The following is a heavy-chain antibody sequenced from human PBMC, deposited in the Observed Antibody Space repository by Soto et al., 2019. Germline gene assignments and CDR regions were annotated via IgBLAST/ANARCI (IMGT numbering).Heavy chain of an antibody. J-gene: IGHJ4*02. Sequence: QVQLQQWGAGLLKPSETLSLTCAVYGGSFSGYYWSWIRQPPGKGLEWIGEINHSGSTNYNPSLKSRVTISVDTSKNPFSLKLSSVTAADTAVYYCARGGYCSGGSCYSGPFDYWGQGTLVTVSS. V-gene: IGHV4-34*01. CDR2: INHSGST. D-gene: IGHD2-15*01. CDR1: GGSFSGYY. CDR3: ARGGYCSGGSCYSGPFDY.